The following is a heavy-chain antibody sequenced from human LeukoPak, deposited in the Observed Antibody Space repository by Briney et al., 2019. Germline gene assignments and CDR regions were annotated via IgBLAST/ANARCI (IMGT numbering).Heavy chain of an antibody. Sequence: GGSLRLSCAASGFTFSNYGIHWVRQAPGKGLEWVALIWYDGSNKFYADSVKGRFTISRDNSKNTLYLQMNSLRAEDTAVYYCAGNYYYDSSGYEIDYWGQGTLVTVSS. CDR1: GFTFSNYG. J-gene: IGHJ4*02. V-gene: IGHV3-30*02. CDR3: AGNYYYDSSGYEIDY. CDR2: IWYDGSNK. D-gene: IGHD3-22*01.